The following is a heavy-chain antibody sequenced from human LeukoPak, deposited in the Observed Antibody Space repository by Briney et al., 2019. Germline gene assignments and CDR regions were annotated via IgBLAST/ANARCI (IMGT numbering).Heavy chain of an antibody. Sequence: GGSLRLSCAASGFTFSSYRMNWVRQAPGKGLDWVSAISGSGGSTYYADSVKGRFTISRDNSKNTLYLQMNSLRAEDTAVYYCAKGTWYCSGGSCYFDYWGQGTLVTVSS. V-gene: IGHV3-23*01. CDR2: ISGSGGST. J-gene: IGHJ4*02. CDR3: AKGTWYCSGGSCYFDY. D-gene: IGHD2-15*01. CDR1: GFTFSSYR.